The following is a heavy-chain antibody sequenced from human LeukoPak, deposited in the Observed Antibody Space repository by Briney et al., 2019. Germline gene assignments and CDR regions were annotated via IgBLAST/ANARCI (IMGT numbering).Heavy chain of an antibody. Sequence: SETLSLTCSVSRGSIYSSNYYWGWIRRPPGKGMEWIGSMHYSGTTFYNPSLKSRVTISVDTSKNQLSLKLSSVTAADTAIHYCTRGDFWSAYLFDYWGQGTLVTVSS. CDR2: MHYSGTT. CDR1: RGSIYSSNYY. V-gene: IGHV4-39*02. D-gene: IGHD3-3*01. J-gene: IGHJ4*02. CDR3: TRGDFWSAYLFDY.